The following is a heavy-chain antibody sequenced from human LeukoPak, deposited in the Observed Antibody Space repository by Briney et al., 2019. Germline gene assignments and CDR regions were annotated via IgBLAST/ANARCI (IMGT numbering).Heavy chain of an antibody. J-gene: IGHJ4*02. V-gene: IGHV4-34*01. D-gene: IGHD2-21*02. CDR3: ARGLSAIVH. CDR1: GGSFSGYY. Sequence: PSETLSLTCAVYGGSFSGYYWSWIRQPPGKGLEWIGEINHSGSTNSNPSIKSRVTISVDTSKNQFSLKLSSVTAADTAVYYCARGLSAIVHWGQGTLVTVSS. CDR2: INHSGST.